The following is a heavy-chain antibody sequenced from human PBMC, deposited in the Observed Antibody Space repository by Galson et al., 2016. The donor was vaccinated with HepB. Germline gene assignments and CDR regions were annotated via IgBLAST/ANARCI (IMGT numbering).Heavy chain of an antibody. CDR1: GGTFSNDA. J-gene: IGHJ6*02. D-gene: IGHD7-27*01. Sequence: SVKVSCKASGGTFSNDAINWVRQAPGQGLEWMGRIIPMFGTPKYAQKFQGRVTITADESTSTAYMELSSLRSDDTAVYYCAWGPKGNYPCYFAMDVWGQGTTVTGSS. CDR3: AWGPKGNYPCYFAMDV. V-gene: IGHV1-69*13. CDR2: IIPMFGTP.